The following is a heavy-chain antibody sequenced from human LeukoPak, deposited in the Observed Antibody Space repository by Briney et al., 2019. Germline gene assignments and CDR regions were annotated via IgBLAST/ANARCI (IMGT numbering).Heavy chain of an antibody. V-gene: IGHV6-1*01. CDR2: IYYRSKWYN. Sequence: SQTLSLTRAFSGDSVSSNSAAWNLIRQSPSRGLEWLGRIYYRSKWYNDYAVSVRSRITINPGTSKNQFSQQLNSVTPEDTAVYYCARDREQWLVNWFDPWGQGTLVTVSS. CDR3: ARDREQWLVNWFDP. J-gene: IGHJ5*02. CDR1: GDSVSSNSAA. D-gene: IGHD6-19*01.